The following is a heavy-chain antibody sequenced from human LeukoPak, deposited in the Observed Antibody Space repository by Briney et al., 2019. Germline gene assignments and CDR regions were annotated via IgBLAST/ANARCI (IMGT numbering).Heavy chain of an antibody. CDR3: ARATPLRRGGYFDY. V-gene: IGHV4-59*01. CDR2: IYYSGST. J-gene: IGHJ4*02. CDR1: GGSISSYY. D-gene: IGHD3-10*01. Sequence: SETLSLTCTVSGGSISSYYWSWIRQPPGKGLEWIGYIYYSGSTSYNPSLKSRVTISVDTSKNQFSLKLSSVTAADTAVYYCARATPLRRGGYFDYWGQGTLVTVSS.